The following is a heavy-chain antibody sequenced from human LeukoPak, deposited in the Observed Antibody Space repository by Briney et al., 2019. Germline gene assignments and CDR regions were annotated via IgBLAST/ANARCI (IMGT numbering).Heavy chain of an antibody. CDR1: GFSLTNYD. V-gene: IGHV3-23*01. CDR2: VSRGGGAP. CDR3: AKDAEQRHSGAMAWYFGS. J-gene: IGHJ4*02. D-gene: IGHD6-25*01. Sequence: GGSLRLSCVTSGFSLTNYDVSWVRQAPGKGLEWVALVSRGGGAPYYADSVKGRFTVSRDTSSNTVYLQMNSLRAEDTATYFCAKDAEQRHSGAMAWYFGSWGQGTLVTVSS.